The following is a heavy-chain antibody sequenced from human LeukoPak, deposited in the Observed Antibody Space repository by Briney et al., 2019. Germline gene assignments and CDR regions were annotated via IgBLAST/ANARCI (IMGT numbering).Heavy chain of an antibody. CDR2: ISAYNGNT. CDR1: GYTFTSYG. Sequence: ASVKVSCKASGYTFTSYGISWVRQASGQGLEWMGWISAYNGNTNYAQKFQDRVTVTTDTSTSTVYMELRSLRSDDTAVYYCARDSCSGGSCYLDYWGQGTLVTVSS. D-gene: IGHD2-15*01. J-gene: IGHJ4*02. V-gene: IGHV1-18*01. CDR3: ARDSCSGGSCYLDY.